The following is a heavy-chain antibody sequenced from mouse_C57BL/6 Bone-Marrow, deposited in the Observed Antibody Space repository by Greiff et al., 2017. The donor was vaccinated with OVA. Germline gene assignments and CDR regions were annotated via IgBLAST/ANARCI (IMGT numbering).Heavy chain of an antibody. CDR1: GYTFTSYW. D-gene: IGHD1-1*01. Sequence: QVRLQQPGAELVKPGASVKMSCKASGYTFTSYWITWVKQRPGQGLEWIGDIYPGSGSTNYNEKFKSKATLTVDTSSSTAYMQLSSLTSEDSAVYYCARPVVARGGDWYFDVWGTGTTVTVSS. CDR2: IYPGSGST. V-gene: IGHV1-55*01. CDR3: ARPVVARGGDWYFDV. J-gene: IGHJ1*03.